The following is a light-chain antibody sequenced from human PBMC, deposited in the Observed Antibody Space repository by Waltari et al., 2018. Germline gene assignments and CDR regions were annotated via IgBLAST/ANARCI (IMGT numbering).Light chain of an antibody. J-gene: IGLJ2*01. CDR1: SSNIGVGYD. V-gene: IGLV1-40*01. Sequence: QSGLTQPPSVSGAPGHRVTISCTWSSSNIGVGYDAHWYQRVPGAAPNLLIHGRTNRPSGVPDRFSGSKSGTSASLAITGLQAEDESDYYGQAYDRSLSGHVVFGGGTKLTVL. CDR3: QAYDRSLSGHVV. CDR2: GRT.